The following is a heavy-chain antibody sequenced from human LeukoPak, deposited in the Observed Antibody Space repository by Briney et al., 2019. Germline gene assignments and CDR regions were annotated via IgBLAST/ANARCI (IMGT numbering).Heavy chain of an antibody. CDR3: ARDRGIPSPPWFDP. J-gene: IGHJ5*02. D-gene: IGHD3-10*01. CDR2: IHHSGST. V-gene: IGHV4-30-2*01. Sequence: PSETLSLTCTVSGGSISSGGYYWSWIRQPPGKGLEWIGYIHHSGSTYYNSSLKSRVTMSVDTSKNQFSLKLSSVTAADTAVYYCARDRGIPSPPWFDPWGQGTLVTVSS. CDR1: GGSISSGGYY.